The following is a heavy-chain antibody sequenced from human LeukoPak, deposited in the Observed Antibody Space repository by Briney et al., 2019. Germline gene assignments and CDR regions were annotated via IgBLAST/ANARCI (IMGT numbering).Heavy chain of an antibody. Sequence: SGPVLVKPTETLTLTCTVTGFSLSNARMGGSWIRQTPGKALEWLAHIFSNDEKSHSTSLKSRLTISQDTSKRQVVLTMTNMDPVHTATYYCARTYCSGGSCYHLDWGQGTLVTVSS. CDR2: IFSNDEK. D-gene: IGHD2-15*01. CDR1: GFSLSNARMG. V-gene: IGHV2-26*01. CDR3: ARTYCSGGSCYHLD. J-gene: IGHJ4*02.